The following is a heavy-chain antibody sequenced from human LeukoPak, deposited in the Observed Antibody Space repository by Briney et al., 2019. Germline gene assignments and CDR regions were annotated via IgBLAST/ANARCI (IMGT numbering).Heavy chain of an antibody. J-gene: IGHJ5*02. V-gene: IGHV4-59*01. CDR3: ARGGTYNDILSFDP. D-gene: IGHD3-9*01. CDR2: IYYTGST. Sequence: PSETLSLTCTVSGGSISYYYWTWIRQSPGKGLEWIGQIYYTGSTYYNPSLKRRVTISVDTSRNQFSLNLTSVTAADTAVYYCARGGTYNDILSFDPWGQGTLVTVPS. CDR1: GGSISYYY.